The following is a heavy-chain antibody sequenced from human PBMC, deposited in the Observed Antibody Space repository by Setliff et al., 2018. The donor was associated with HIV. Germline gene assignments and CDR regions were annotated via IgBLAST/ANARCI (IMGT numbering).Heavy chain of an antibody. Sequence: ASVKVSCKASGGTFSSYGISWVRQAPGQGLEWMGGITPISGTANYAQKFQGRVTIAADEFTSTAYMELSSLRFEDTAVYYCARDLGSITIFGVVIQGAFDMWGQGTMVTVSS. V-gene: IGHV1-69*13. J-gene: IGHJ3*02. CDR1: GGTFSSYG. CDR3: ARDLGSITIFGVVIQGAFDM. CDR2: ITPISGTA. D-gene: IGHD3-3*01.